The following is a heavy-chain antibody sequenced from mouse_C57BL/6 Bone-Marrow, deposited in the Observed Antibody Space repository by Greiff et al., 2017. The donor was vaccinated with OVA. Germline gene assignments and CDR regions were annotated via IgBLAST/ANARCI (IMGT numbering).Heavy chain of an antibody. V-gene: IGHV1-81*01. D-gene: IGHD1-1*01. CDR1: GYTFTSYG. CDR2: IYPRSGNT. Sequence: VKLMESGAELARPGASVKLSCKASGYTFTSYGISWVKQRTGQGLEWIGEIYPRSGNTYYNEKFKGKATLTADKSSSTAYMQFSSLTSEDSAIYYCARSFTTVFDYWGQGTTLTVSS. J-gene: IGHJ2*01. CDR3: ARSFTTVFDY.